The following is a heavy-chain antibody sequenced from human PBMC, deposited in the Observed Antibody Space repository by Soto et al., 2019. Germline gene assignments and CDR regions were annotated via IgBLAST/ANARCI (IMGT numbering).Heavy chain of an antibody. CDR2: ISYDGSNK. D-gene: IGHD1-1*01. Sequence: QVQLVESGGGVVQPGRSLRLSCAASGFTFSSYGMHWVRQAPGKGLEWVAVISYDGSNKYYADSVKGRFTSSRDNSKNTPYLQMNSLRADDTAVYYCARETYTGPLASWGQGTLVTFSS. V-gene: IGHV3-30*03. CDR3: ARETYTGPLAS. J-gene: IGHJ4*02. CDR1: GFTFSSYG.